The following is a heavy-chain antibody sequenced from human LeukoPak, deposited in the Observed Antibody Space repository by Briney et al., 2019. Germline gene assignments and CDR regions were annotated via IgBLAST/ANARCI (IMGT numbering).Heavy chain of an antibody. J-gene: IGHJ4*02. CDR2: ISSSSSYI. CDR1: GFTFSSYS. V-gene: IGHV3-21*01. CDR3: ARARGDPGNLDH. Sequence: GGSLRLSCAASGFTFSSYSMNWVRQAPGKGLEWVSSISSSSSYIYYADSVKGRFTISRDNAKNSLYLQMNSLRAEDTAVYYCARARGDPGNLDHWGQGTLITVSS. D-gene: IGHD1-14*01.